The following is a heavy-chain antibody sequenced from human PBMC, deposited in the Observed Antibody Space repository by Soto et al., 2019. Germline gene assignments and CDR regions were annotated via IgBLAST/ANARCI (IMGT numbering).Heavy chain of an antibody. CDR2: IYGSGGGI. D-gene: IGHD3-10*01. V-gene: IGHV3-23*01. CDR3: AKEGHKDFTYYYYYGMDV. CDR1: GFNFRSYA. Sequence: EVQLLESGGALVQPGGSLRLSCAASGFNFRSYAMIWVRQAPGKGLESVAGIYGSGGGISYGDSVKGRFTISRDNSKNTLYLQMNSLRAEDTAVYYCAKEGHKDFTYYYYYGMDVWGQGTTVTVSS. J-gene: IGHJ6*02.